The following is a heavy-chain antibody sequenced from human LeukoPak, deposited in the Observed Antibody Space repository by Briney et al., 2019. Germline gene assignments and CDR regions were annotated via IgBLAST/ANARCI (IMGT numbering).Heavy chain of an antibody. CDR1: GFTFSSYA. Sequence: GRSLRLSCSASGFTFSSYAMHWVRQAPGKGLGYVSAISSNGGSTYYADSVKGRFTISRDNSKNTLYLQMSSLRAEDTAVYYCVKRSAYYFDYWGQGTLVTVSS. CDR2: ISSNGGST. CDR3: VKRSAYYFDY. V-gene: IGHV3-64D*06. J-gene: IGHJ4*02.